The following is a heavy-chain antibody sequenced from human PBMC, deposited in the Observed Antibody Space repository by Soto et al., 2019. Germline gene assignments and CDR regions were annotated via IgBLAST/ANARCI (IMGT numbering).Heavy chain of an antibody. D-gene: IGHD3-3*01. CDR3: AREHTSDFWSGYRAGGNWFDP. J-gene: IGHJ5*02. CDR1: GGSISSGGYY. V-gene: IGHV4-31*03. Sequence: TLSLTCTVSGGSISSGGYYWSWIRQHPGKGLEWIGYIYYSGSTYYNPSLKSRVTISVDTSKNQFSLKLSSVTAADTAVYYCAREHTSDFWSGYRAGGNWFDPWGQGTLVTVSS. CDR2: IYYSGST.